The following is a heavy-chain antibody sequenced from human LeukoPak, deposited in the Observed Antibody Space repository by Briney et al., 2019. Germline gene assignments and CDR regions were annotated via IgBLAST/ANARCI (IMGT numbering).Heavy chain of an antibody. J-gene: IGHJ6*03. Sequence: GESXXXXXXXXGSIFTSYXIGWVRQLPGKGLEWMGIIYPGDSDTRNSPSFQGQVTISADKSISTAYLQWSSLKASDTAMYYCARLGYYYYYMDVWGKGTTVTVSS. V-gene: IGHV5-51*01. CDR1: GSIFTSYX. CDR3: ARLGYYYYYMDV. CDR2: IYPGDSDT.